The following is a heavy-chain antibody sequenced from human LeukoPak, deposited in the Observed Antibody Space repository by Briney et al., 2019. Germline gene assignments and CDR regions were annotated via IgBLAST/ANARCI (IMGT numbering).Heavy chain of an antibody. J-gene: IGHJ4*02. Sequence: GASVKVSCKASGYTFTSYAMHWVRQAPGQRLEWMGWINAGNGNTKYSQEFQGRVTITRDTSASTAYMELSSLRSEDMAVYYCARDGLLSRGSGYYFDYWGREPWSPSPQ. D-gene: IGHD3-10*01. V-gene: IGHV1-3*03. CDR2: INAGNGNT. CDR3: ARDGLLSRGSGYYFDY. CDR1: GYTFTSYA.